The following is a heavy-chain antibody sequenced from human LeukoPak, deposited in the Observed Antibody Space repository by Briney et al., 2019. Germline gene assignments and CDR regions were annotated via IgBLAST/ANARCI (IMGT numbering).Heavy chain of an antibody. CDR3: ANNWNAGGYGY. CDR2: ISGSGGST. D-gene: IGHD1-20*01. CDR1: GFTFSSYA. J-gene: IGHJ4*02. Sequence: GGSLRLSCAASGFTFSSYAMSWVRQAPGKGLEWVSAISGSGGSTYYADSVKGRFTISRDNSKNTLYLQMNSLRAEDTAVYYCANNWNAGGYGYWGQGTLVTVSS. V-gene: IGHV3-23*01.